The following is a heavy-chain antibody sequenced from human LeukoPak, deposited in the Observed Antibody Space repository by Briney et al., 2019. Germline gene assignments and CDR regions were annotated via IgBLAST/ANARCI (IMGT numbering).Heavy chain of an antibody. J-gene: IGHJ6*02. D-gene: IGHD2-15*01. CDR2: TYYRSKWYN. V-gene: IGHV6-1*01. CDR3: AREGYCSGGSCYIYYYGMDV. CDR1: GDSVSSNSAA. Sequence: SQTLSLTCAISGDSVSSNSAAWNWIRQSPSRGLEWLGRTYYRSKWYNDHAVSVKSRITINPDTSKNQFSLQLNSVTPEDTAVYYCAREGYCSGGSCYIYYYGMDVWGQGTTVTVSS.